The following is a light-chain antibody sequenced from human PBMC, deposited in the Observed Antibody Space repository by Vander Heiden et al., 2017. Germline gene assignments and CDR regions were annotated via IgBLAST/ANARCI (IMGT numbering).Light chain of an antibody. CDR2: GNS. CDR1: SSNIGAGYD. J-gene: IGLJ3*02. V-gene: IGLV1-40*01. Sequence: QSVLTQPPSVSGAPGQRVTISCPGSSSNIGAGYDVHWYHQLPGTAPKLLIYGNSKRPSGVPDRFSGSKSGTSASLAITGLQAEDEADYYCQSYDSSLSGSVFGGGTKLTVL. CDR3: QSYDSSLSGSV.